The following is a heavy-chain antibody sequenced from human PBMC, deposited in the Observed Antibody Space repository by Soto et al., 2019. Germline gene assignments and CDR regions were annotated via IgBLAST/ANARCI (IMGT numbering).Heavy chain of an antibody. CDR3: AHRYLNYEFHY. CDR1: GFSLTTGGVG. CDR2: IYWVDDE. D-gene: IGHD3-3*01. Sequence: QITLKESGPTLVKPTQTLTLTCTFSGFSLTTGGVGVGWIRRPPGKALVWLALIYWVDDERYRPSLKSQLTNTKNTSKNQVVLTMTNMDPVDTATYYCAHRYLNYEFHYWGPGTLVTVSS. V-gene: IGHV2-5*02. J-gene: IGHJ4*02.